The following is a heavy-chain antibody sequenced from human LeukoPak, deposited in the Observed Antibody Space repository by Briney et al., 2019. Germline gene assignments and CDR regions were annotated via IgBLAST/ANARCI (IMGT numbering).Heavy chain of an antibody. CDR3: ARDIGRLVVVIEGDAFDI. V-gene: IGHV3-53*01. J-gene: IGHJ3*02. CDR1: GFTFSSYS. D-gene: IGHD3-22*01. CDR2: IYSGGST. Sequence: GGSLRLSCAASGFTFSSYSMNWVRQAPGKGLEWVSVIYSGGSTYYADSVKGRFTISRDNSKNTLYLQMNSLGAEDTAVYYCARDIGRLVVVIEGDAFDIWGQGTMVTVSS.